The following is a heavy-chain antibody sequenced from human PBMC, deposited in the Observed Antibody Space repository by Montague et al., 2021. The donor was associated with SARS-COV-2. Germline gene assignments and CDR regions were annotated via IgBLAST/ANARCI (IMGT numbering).Heavy chain of an antibody. J-gene: IGHJ4*02. CDR2: IDWDDDK. Sequence: PALVQPTQTLTLTCTFSGFSLSTSGMCVSWIRQPPGKALEWLALIDWDDDKYYSTSLKTRLTISKDTSKNQVVLTMTNMDPVDTATYYCARTLHDILTGYYSFDYWGQETLVTVSS. CDR3: ARTLHDILTGYYSFDY. D-gene: IGHD3-9*01. V-gene: IGHV2-70*01. CDR1: GFSLSTSGMC.